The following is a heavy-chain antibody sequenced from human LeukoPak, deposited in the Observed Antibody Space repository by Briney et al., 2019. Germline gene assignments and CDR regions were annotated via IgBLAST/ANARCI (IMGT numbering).Heavy chain of an antibody. Sequence: GASVKVSCKASGGTFSSYAISWVRQAPGQGLEWMGGIIPIFGTANYAQKFQGRVTITADESTSTAYMELSSLRSEDTAVYYCARGPAMVRGVIYYYYGMDVWGKGTTVTVSS. CDR1: GGTFSSYA. D-gene: IGHD3-10*01. V-gene: IGHV1-69*13. CDR2: IIPIFGTA. J-gene: IGHJ6*04. CDR3: ARGPAMVRGVIYYYYGMDV.